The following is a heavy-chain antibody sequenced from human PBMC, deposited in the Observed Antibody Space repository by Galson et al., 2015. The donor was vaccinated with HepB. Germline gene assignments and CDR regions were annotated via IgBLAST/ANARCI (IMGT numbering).Heavy chain of an antibody. Sequence: SVKVSCKASGYTFTSYAMHWVRQAPGQRLEWMGWVNAGNGNTKYSQKFQGRVTITRDTSASTAYMELSSLRSEDTAVYYCARAGGLGTGTTAYYYYCMDVWGKGTTVTVSS. CDR3: ARAGGLGTGTTAYYYYCMDV. D-gene: IGHD1-7*01. CDR1: GYTFTSYA. J-gene: IGHJ6*03. V-gene: IGHV1-3*01. CDR2: VNAGNGNT.